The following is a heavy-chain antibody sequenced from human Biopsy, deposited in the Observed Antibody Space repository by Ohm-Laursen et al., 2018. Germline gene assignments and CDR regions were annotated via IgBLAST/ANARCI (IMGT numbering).Heavy chain of an antibody. V-gene: IGHV1-18*01. CDR2: ISTYNGDT. J-gene: IGHJ6*02. CDR1: GYTFTSYG. Sequence: ASVKVSCKASGYTFTSYGIDWVRQAPGQGLEWMGWISTYNGDTNYAQRFQGRVTMTTDTSTSTAYMELRGLTSDDTAVYYCAREDYYYDLDVWGQGTTVTVSS. CDR3: AREDYYYDLDV.